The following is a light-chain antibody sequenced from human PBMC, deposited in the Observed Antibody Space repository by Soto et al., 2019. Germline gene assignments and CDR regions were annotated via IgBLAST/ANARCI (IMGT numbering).Light chain of an antibody. CDR1: SSDIGAYNY. V-gene: IGLV2-14*01. CDR2: EVT. Sequence: QSALTQPGSVSGSPGQSITISCTGTSSDIGAYNYVSWYQQHPGKAPTLMIYEVTNRPSGVSNRFSGSKSGNTASLTISGLQAEDEADYYCCSFTSGNTAYVFGTGTKLTVL. CDR3: CSFTSGNTAYV. J-gene: IGLJ1*01.